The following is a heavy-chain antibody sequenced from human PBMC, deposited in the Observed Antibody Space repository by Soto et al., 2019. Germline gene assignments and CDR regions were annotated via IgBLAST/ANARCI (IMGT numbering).Heavy chain of an antibody. CDR2: TYNSGST. J-gene: IGHJ3*02. Sequence: QVQLQESGPGLVKPSETLYLTCSVSGGSIRPSYWSWIRQPPGKGLEWSGYTYNSGSTNYNPARTSRVTTSVDTSTNPYPLHRSSVTAADTPVYFCARDACDTWGKGTMVTVAS. V-gene: IGHV4-59*01. CDR1: GGSIRPSY. CDR3: ARDACDT.